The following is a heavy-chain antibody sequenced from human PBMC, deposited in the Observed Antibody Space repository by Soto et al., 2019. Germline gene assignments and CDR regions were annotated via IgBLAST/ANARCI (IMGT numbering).Heavy chain of an antibody. J-gene: IGHJ3*02. CDR2: ISAYNGNT. V-gene: IGHV1-18*01. D-gene: IGHD3-16*01. CDR1: GYTFTSYG. CDR3: ASVAGGGGDDAFDI. Sequence: QVQLVQSGAEVKKPGASVKVSCKASGYTFTSYGISWVRQAPGQGLEWMGWISAYNGNTNYTQKLQGRVTMTTATSTSTAYVGLSSLRSDGTAVYYCASVAGGGGDDAFDIWGQGTMVTVSS.